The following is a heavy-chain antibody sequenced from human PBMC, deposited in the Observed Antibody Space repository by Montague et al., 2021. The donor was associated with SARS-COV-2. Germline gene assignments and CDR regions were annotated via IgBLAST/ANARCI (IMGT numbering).Heavy chain of an antibody. CDR1: GGSISSGSYY. CDR2: IYTSGST. CDR3: ARGFDY. V-gene: IGHV4-61*02. Sequence: TLSLTCTVSGGSISSGSYYWSWIRQPAGKGLEWIGRIYTSGSTNYNPSLKSRVTISVDTSKNQFSLKLKSVTTADTAVYYCARGFDYWGQGTLVTVSS. J-gene: IGHJ4*02.